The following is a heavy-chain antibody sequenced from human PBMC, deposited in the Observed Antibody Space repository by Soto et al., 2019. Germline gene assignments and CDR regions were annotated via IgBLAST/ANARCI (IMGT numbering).Heavy chain of an antibody. CDR1: GFTFSSYA. CDR3: AKGPGDSSGWYGFGY. CDR2: ISGSGGST. Sequence: GGSLRLSCAASGFTFSSYAMSWVRQAPGKGLEWVSAISGSGGSTYYADSVKGRFTISRDNSKNTLYLQMNSLRAEDTAVYYCAKGPGDSSGWYGFGYWGQGTLVTVSS. D-gene: IGHD6-19*01. V-gene: IGHV3-23*01. J-gene: IGHJ4*02.